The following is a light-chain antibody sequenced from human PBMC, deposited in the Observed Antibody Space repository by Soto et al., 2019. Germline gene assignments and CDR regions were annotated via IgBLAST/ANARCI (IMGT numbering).Light chain of an antibody. J-gene: IGKJ1*01. CDR1: QSVSTK. Sequence: EIVLTQSPATLSLSPGERATLSCRASQSVSTKLAWYQQKPGQAPRLLINGASTRATGVPARFSGWGSGTDFTLTISRLEPEDFAMYYCQQYGSSPRTFGQGTKVDIK. V-gene: IGKV3-20*01. CDR3: QQYGSSPRT. CDR2: GAS.